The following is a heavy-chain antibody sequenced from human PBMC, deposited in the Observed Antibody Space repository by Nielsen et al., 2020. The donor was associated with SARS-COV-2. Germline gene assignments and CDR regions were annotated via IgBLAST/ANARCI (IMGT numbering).Heavy chain of an antibody. D-gene: IGHD2-21*01. CDR2: INPANGNT. Sequence: ASVKVSCKASGYTFTSYNIHWIRQAPGQRPEWMGWINPANGNTKYSHNFQARVTITRDTSASTAYVELGSLRSEDTAVYYCRCPVIDADYWGQGTLVTVSS. CDR3: RCPVIDADY. CDR1: GYTFTSYN. V-gene: IGHV1-3*01. J-gene: IGHJ4*02.